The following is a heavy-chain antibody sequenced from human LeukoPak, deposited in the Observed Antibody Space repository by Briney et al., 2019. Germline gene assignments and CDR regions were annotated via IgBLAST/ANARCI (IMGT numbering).Heavy chain of an antibody. J-gene: IGHJ4*02. D-gene: IGHD5-18*01. CDR1: GFTFSSYA. Sequence: GGSLRLSCAASGFTFSSYAMSWVRQAPGKGLEWVSAISGSGGSTYYADSVKGRFTISRDNSKNTLYLQMNSLRAEDTAVYYCAKEGGGTAITKNYFDYWGQGTLVTVSS. CDR3: AKEGGGTAITKNYFDY. V-gene: IGHV3-23*01. CDR2: ISGSGGST.